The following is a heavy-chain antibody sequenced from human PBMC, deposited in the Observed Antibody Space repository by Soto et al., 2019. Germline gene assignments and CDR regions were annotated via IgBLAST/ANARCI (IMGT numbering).Heavy chain of an antibody. J-gene: IGHJ3*02. CDR2: ISGSGGST. CDR3: AKDAGVVVVADIFDI. Sequence: EVQLLESGGGLVQPGGSLRLSCAASGFTFSSYAMSWVRQAPGKGLEWVAAISGSGGSTYYADSVKGRFTIARDNSKNTLYLQMTSLRAEDTAVYYCAKDAGVVVVADIFDIWGQGTMVTVSS. D-gene: IGHD2-15*01. CDR1: GFTFSSYA. V-gene: IGHV3-23*01.